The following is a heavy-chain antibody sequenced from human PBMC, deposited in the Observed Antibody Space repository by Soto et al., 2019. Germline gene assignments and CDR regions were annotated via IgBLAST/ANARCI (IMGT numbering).Heavy chain of an antibody. J-gene: IGHJ3*02. CDR3: ARRPTYYYDSSGYSLDAFDI. Sequence: GESLKISCKGSGYSFTSYWIGWVRQMPGKGLEWMGIIYPGDSDTRYSPSFQGQVTISADKSISTAYLQWSSLKASDTAMYYCARRPTYYYDSSGYSLDAFDIWGQGTMVPVSS. D-gene: IGHD3-22*01. CDR1: GYSFTSYW. CDR2: IYPGDSDT. V-gene: IGHV5-51*01.